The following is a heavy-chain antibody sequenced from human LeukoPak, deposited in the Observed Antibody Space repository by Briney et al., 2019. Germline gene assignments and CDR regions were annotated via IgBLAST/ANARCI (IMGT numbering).Heavy chain of an antibody. CDR2: IYYSGST. D-gene: IGHD4/OR15-4a*01. V-gene: IGHV4-59*12. CDR3: AMTIPTASSQNGFNF. Sequence: PSETLSLTCTVSGGSISSYYWSWIRQPPGKGLEWIGYIYYSGSTNYNPSLRSRITISVDTSKKQFSLRLTSVTAADTALYYCAMTIPTASSQNGFNFWGQGTMVTVSS. CDR1: GGSISSYY. J-gene: IGHJ3*01.